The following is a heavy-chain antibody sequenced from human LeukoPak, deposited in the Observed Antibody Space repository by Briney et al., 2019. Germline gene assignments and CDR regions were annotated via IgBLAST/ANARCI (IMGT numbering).Heavy chain of an antibody. CDR2: INTNTGNP. Sequence: ASVKVSCKASGYTFTSYAMNWVRQAPGRGLEWMGWINTNTGNPTYAQGFTGRFVFSLNTSVSTAYLQISSLKAEDTAVYYCAREATRWSSGILDYWGQGTLVTVSS. CDR3: AREATRWSSGILDY. J-gene: IGHJ4*02. D-gene: IGHD3-22*01. V-gene: IGHV7-4-1*02. CDR1: GYTFTSYA.